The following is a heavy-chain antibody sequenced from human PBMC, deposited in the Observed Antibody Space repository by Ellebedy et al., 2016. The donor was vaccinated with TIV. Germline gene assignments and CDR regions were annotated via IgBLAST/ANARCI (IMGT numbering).Heavy chain of an antibody. J-gene: IGHJ3*02. Sequence: GGSLRLSCAASGFTFSSYSMNWVRQAPGKGLEWVSYISSSSSTIHYVDSVKGRFTISRDNAKNSLYLQMNSLRAEDTAVYYCAYFRGYSYGPYDAFDIWGQGTMVTVSS. CDR1: GFTFSSYS. CDR3: AYFRGYSYGPYDAFDI. V-gene: IGHV3-48*04. CDR2: ISSSSSTI. D-gene: IGHD5-18*01.